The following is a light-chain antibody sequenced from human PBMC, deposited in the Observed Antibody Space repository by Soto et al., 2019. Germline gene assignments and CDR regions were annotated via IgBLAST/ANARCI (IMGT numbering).Light chain of an antibody. CDR1: QSVLYSPNHKNY. CDR3: QQYYTNSWS. V-gene: IGKV4-1*01. CDR2: WAS. Sequence: DIVMTQSPDSLAVSLGESATINCKSSQSVLYSPNHKNYLAWYQHKPGQPPKMLIYWASIRESGVPDRFSGSGSGTDFTLTISSLQSEGVAVYYCQQYYTNSWSFGQGTKVEIK. J-gene: IGKJ1*01.